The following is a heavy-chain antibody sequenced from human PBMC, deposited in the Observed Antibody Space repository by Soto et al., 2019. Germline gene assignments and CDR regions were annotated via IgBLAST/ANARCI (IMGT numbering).Heavy chain of an antibody. J-gene: IGHJ4*02. D-gene: IGHD2-15*01. CDR2: VNQDGTAK. Sequence: GGSLRLSCAASGFTFSGYWMTWVRQAPGKGLEWVGNVNQDGTAKHYVDSVKGRFTISRDNAKNSVSLQMISLRAEDTAVYYCMTKGYCSGGSCWGEGHYWGQGTLVTVSS. V-gene: IGHV3-7*03. CDR1: GFTFSGYW. CDR3: MTKGYCSGGSCWGEGHY.